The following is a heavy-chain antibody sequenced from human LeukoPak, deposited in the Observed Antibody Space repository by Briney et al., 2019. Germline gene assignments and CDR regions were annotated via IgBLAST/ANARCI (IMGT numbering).Heavy chain of an antibody. CDR3: ARVTRGAIDY. CDR1: GGSISSGGYS. CDR2: IYHTGST. Sequence: SETLSLTCAVSGGSISSGGYSWNWIRQPPGKGLEWIGYIYHTGSTYYNPSLKSPVTISLDRSKNQFSLKLNSVTAADTAVYYCARVTRGAIDYWGQGTLVIVSS. D-gene: IGHD4-17*01. V-gene: IGHV4-30-2*01. J-gene: IGHJ4*02.